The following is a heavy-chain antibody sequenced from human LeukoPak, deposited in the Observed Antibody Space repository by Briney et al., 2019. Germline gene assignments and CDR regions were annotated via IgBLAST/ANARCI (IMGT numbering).Heavy chain of an antibody. D-gene: IGHD3-22*01. Sequence: ASVKVSCKASGGTFSSYAINWVRQATGQGLEWMGWMNPNSGNTGYAQKFQGRVTITRNTSISTAYMELSSLRSEDTAVYYCARVSRDSSGYYSYYYFDYWGQGTLVTVSS. J-gene: IGHJ4*02. CDR3: ARVSRDSSGYYSYYYFDY. CDR2: MNPNSGNT. CDR1: GGTFSSYA. V-gene: IGHV1-8*03.